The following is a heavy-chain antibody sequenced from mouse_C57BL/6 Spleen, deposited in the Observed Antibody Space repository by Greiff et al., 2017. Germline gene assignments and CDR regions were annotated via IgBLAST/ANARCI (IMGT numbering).Heavy chain of an antibody. CDR1: GYTFTSYW. CDR3: ARLSGGGYYVYAMDY. J-gene: IGHJ4*01. D-gene: IGHD2-3*01. Sequence: QVQLQQPGAELVKPGASVKMSCKASGYTFTSYWITWVKQRPGQGLEWIGDIYPGSGSTNYNEKFKSKATLTVDTSSSTAYMQLSSLTSEDSAVYYCARLSGGGYYVYAMDYWGQGTSVTVSS. V-gene: IGHV1-55*01. CDR2: IYPGSGST.